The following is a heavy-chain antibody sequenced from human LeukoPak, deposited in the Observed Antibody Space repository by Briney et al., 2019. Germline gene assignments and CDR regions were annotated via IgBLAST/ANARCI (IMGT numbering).Heavy chain of an antibody. CDR1: GGTFSSYA. CDR2: IIPIFGTA. J-gene: IGHJ4*02. CDR3: ARDPGWGGPDYYGSGSYGGFAGY. V-gene: IGHV1-69*01. D-gene: IGHD3-10*01. Sequence: SVKVSCKASGGTFSSYAISWVRQAPGQGLEWMGGIIPIFGTANYAQKFQGRVTITADESTSTAYMELSSLRSEDTAVYYCARDPGWGGPDYYGSGSYGGFAGYWGQGTLVTVSS.